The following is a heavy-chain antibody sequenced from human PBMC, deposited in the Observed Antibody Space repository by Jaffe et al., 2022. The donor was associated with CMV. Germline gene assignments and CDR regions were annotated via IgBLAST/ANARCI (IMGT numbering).Heavy chain of an antibody. D-gene: IGHD2-15*01. V-gene: IGHV4-4*02. CDR3: ARVRYCSGGSCSRKTYFDY. CDR2: IYHSGST. CDR1: GGSISSSNW. Sequence: QVQLQESGPGLVKPSGTLSLTCAVSGGSISSSNWWSWVRQPPGKGLEWIGEIYHSGSTNYNPSLKSRVTISVDKSKNQFSLKLSSVTAADTAVYYCARVRYCSGGSCSRKTYFDYWGQGTLVTVSS. J-gene: IGHJ4*02.